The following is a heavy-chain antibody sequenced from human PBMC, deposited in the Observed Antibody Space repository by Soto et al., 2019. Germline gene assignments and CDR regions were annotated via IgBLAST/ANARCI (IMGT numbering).Heavy chain of an antibody. CDR1: GGSMRSYY. V-gene: IGHV4-59*01. Sequence: QLQLQESGPGLVKPSETLSLPCSVSGGSMRSYYWSWIRQPPGKGLEWIGYIHDSGITDYNPSLKSRATISMDTFMNQISLNLHSVTAADTAVYYCAREYAFSSDYWGQGTVVTVSS. CDR2: IHDSGIT. J-gene: IGHJ4*02. D-gene: IGHD2-2*01. CDR3: AREYAFSSDY.